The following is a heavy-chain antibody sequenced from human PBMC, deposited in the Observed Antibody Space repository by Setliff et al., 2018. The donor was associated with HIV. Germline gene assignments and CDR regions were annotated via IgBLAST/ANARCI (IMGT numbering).Heavy chain of an antibody. D-gene: IGHD3-22*01. CDR1: GFTFSSYW. CDR3: AKRGYDSSALRAFDAFDI. Sequence: GGSLRLSCAASGFTFSSYWMSWVRQAPGKGLEWVATIKQDESEMQYVDSVKGRFTISRDNAKNSLYLQMNSLRAEDTAEYYCAKRGYDSSALRAFDAFDIWGQGTLVTVSS. CDR2: IKQDESEM. V-gene: IGHV3-7*03. J-gene: IGHJ3*02.